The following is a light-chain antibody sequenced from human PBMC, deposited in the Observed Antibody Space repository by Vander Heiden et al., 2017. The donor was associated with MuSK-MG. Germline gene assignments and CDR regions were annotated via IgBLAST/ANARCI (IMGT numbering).Light chain of an antibody. CDR3: QQYLSAPLT. Sequence: DIVMTQSPDSLSVSLGGRATINCKASQSLFHSDNSKDFLAWYHQKPGQPPKLLMSWASTRESGVPDRFSGSGSGTDFTLTISSLQAEDVAVYYCQQYLSAPLTFGHGTRVDIK. CDR2: WAS. V-gene: IGKV4-1*01. J-gene: IGKJ3*01. CDR1: QSLFHSDNSKDF.